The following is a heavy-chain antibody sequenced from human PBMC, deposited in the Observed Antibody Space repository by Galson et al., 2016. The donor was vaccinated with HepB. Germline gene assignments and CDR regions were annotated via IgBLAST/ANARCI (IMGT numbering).Heavy chain of an antibody. D-gene: IGHD2-15*01. V-gene: IGHV1-2*04. CDR3: ATGGVAPYYFYYAMDV. Sequence: VKVSCKASGYSFTGYYLHWVRQAPGQGLEWMGWINPNSGGANYAQKFQGWVTMTRDTSISTAYMELSSLKSDDTAVYFCATGGVAPYYFYYAMDVWGQGTTVTVSS. J-gene: IGHJ6*02. CDR2: INPNSGGA. CDR1: GYSFTGYY.